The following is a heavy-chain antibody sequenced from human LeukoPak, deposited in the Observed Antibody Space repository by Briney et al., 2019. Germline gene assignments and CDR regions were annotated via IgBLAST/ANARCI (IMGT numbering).Heavy chain of an antibody. CDR1: GFTFSSYW. D-gene: IGHD6-19*01. V-gene: IGHV3-7*01. Sequence: GGSLRLSCAASGFTFSSYWMSWVRQAPGKGLEWVANIKQDGSEKYHVDSVKGRFTISRDNAENSLYLQMNSLRGEDTAVYFCARAGYSSGWDYWGQGTLVTVFS. J-gene: IGHJ4*02. CDR3: ARAGYSSGWDY. CDR2: IKQDGSEK.